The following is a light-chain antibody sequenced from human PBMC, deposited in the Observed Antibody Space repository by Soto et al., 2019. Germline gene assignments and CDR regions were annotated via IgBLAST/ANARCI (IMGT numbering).Light chain of an antibody. V-gene: IGLV2-14*01. CDR2: DVS. CDR1: SSDVGGYNY. CDR3: GSYTSISLWV. Sequence: QSALTQPASVSGSPGQSITISCTGTSSDVGGYNYVSCYQQHPGTATQLMIYDVSNRPAGVSSRFSGSKAGNTASLTIAGLHAEDEAYYYGGSYTSISLWVFGTGTKLTVL. J-gene: IGLJ1*01.